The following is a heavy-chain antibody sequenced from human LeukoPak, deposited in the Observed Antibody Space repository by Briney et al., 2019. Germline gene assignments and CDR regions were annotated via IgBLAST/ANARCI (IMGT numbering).Heavy chain of an antibody. V-gene: IGHV3-74*01. CDR2: VKNDGST. Sequence: PGGSLRLSCVVSGFTSGFTFSSRWMHWVRQAPGKGPVWVSLVKNDGSTNYADSVKGRFTVSRDNAENTLYLQMNNLRVEDTALYFCHPLGYTSNWGQGTLVTVSS. CDR1: GFTFSSRW. J-gene: IGHJ4*02. D-gene: IGHD6-13*01. CDR3: HPLGYTSN.